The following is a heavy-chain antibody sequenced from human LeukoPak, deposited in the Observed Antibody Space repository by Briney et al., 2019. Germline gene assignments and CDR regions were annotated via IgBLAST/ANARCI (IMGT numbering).Heavy chain of an antibody. CDR3: AKAPYYSGSGSYDC. Sequence: GGSLRPSCAASGFTFDDYAMHWVRQAPGKGLEWVSSISWNSGKINYADSVKGRFTISRDNAKNSLYLQMNSLRAEDTALYYCAKAPYYSGSGSYDCWGQGALVTVSS. CDR1: GFTFDDYA. J-gene: IGHJ4*02. V-gene: IGHV3-9*01. D-gene: IGHD3-10*01. CDR2: ISWNSGKI.